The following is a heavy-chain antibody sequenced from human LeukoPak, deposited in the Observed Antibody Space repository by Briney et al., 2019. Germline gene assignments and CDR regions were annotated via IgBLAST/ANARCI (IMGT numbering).Heavy chain of an antibody. D-gene: IGHD1-26*01. J-gene: IGHJ4*02. CDR1: GFTFDDYA. CDR3: AKDMSSGTQGDAQNYFDY. CDR2: ISWNSGSI. V-gene: IGHV3-9*01. Sequence: GGSLRLSCAASGFTFDDYAMHWVRQAPGKGLEWVSGISWNSGSIGYADSVKGRFTISRDNAKNSLYLQMNSLRAEDTALYYCAKDMSSGTQGDAQNYFDYWGQGTLVTVSS.